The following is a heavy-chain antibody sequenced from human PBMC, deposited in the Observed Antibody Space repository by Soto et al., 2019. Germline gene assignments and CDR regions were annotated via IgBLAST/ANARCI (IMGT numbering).Heavy chain of an antibody. CDR2: MNPNSGNT. J-gene: IGHJ6*02. CDR3: ASEKIIYYFWSGPHHYYYGMDV. CDR1: GYTFTSYD. D-gene: IGHD3-3*01. V-gene: IGHV1-8*01. Sequence: ASVKVSCKASGYTFTSYDINWVRQATGQGLEWMGWMNPNSGNTGYAQKFQGRVTMTRNTSISTAYMELSSLRSEDTAVYYCASEKIIYYFWSGPHHYYYGMDVWGQGTTVTVSS.